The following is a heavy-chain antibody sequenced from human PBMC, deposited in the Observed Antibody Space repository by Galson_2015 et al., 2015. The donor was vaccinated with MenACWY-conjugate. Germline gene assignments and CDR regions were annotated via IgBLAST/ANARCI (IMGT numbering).Heavy chain of an antibody. J-gene: IGHJ5*02. CDR2: INHSGST. CDR1: GGSFSGDY. CDR3: AKGADMSGIVEAPPAMVWFDP. V-gene: IGHV4-34*01. Sequence: ETLSLTCAVYGGSFSGDYWSWIRQPPGKGLEWIGEINHSGSTNYNPSLNRRVTISVDTSKNQFSLKLNSVTAADTAVYYCAKGADMSGIVEAPPAMVWFDPWGQGTLVTVSS. D-gene: IGHD2-2*01.